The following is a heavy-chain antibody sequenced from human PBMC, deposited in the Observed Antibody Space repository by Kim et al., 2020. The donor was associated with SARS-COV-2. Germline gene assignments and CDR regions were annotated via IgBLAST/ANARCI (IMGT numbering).Heavy chain of an antibody. D-gene: IGHD4-17*01. CDR2: T. Sequence: TKYEQRVQGRVTMTTDTSTSTAYMELRGLRSDDSAIYYCARGAYGDVSFDYWGQGTLITVSS. V-gene: IGHV1-18*01. CDR3: ARGAYGDVSFDY. J-gene: IGHJ4*02.